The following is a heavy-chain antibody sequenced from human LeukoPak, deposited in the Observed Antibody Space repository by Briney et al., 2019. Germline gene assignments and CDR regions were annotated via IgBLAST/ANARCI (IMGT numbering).Heavy chain of an antibody. J-gene: IGHJ3*02. CDR2: IYTTGST. CDR3: ARDLYWAFDI. CDR1: GGSIRSGDYY. D-gene: IGHD2-8*02. Sequence: SQTLSLACTVSGGSIRSGDYYWSWIRQPAGKGLEWIGRIYTTGSTNYNPSLKSRVTISVDTSKDQFSPKLSSVTAADTAVYYCARDLYWAFDIWGQGTMVTVSS. V-gene: IGHV4-61*02.